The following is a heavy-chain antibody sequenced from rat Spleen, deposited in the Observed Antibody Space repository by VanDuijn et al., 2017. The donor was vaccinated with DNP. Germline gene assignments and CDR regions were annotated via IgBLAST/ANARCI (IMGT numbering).Heavy chain of an antibody. J-gene: IGHJ2*01. CDR3: VRERFGVDY. CDR1: GFNFNDYW. CDR2: INKDSRTI. V-gene: IGHV4-2*01. D-gene: IGHD4-3*01. Sequence: EVKLVESGGGLVQPGRSLKLSCEASGFNFNDYWIGWVRQAPGKGLEWIAEINKDSRTIKYTPSLKDKLTISRDNAQKTLYLQMSKLGSEDTAIYYCVRERFGVDYWGQGVMVTVSS.